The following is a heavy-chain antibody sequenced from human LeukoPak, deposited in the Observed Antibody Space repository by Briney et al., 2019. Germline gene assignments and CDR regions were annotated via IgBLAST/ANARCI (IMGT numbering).Heavy chain of an antibody. CDR1: GFTFSGSA. CDR2: IRSKANSYAT. Sequence: GGSLRLSCAASGFTFSGSAMHWVRQASGKGLEWVGRIRSKANSYATAYAASVKGRFTISRDDSKNTAYLQMNSLKTEDTAVYYCTRHLEQSSLRPYSGSHWGFDYWGQGTLVTVSS. D-gene: IGHD1-26*01. CDR3: TRHLEQSSLRPYSGSHWGFDY. V-gene: IGHV3-73*01. J-gene: IGHJ4*02.